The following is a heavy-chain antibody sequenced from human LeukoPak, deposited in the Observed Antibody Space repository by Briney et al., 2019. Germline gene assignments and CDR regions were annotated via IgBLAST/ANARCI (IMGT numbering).Heavy chain of an antibody. CDR1: GGSFSGYY. Sequence: SETLSLTCAVYGGSFSGYYWSWIRQPPGKGLEWIGEINHSGSNNYYPSLKSRVTISVDTSKNQFSLKLSSVTAADTAVYYCARGRSGYSYGYGNWFDPWGQGTGVTV. CDR2: INHSGSN. CDR3: ARGRSGYSYGYGNWFDP. D-gene: IGHD5-18*01. V-gene: IGHV4-34*01. J-gene: IGHJ5*02.